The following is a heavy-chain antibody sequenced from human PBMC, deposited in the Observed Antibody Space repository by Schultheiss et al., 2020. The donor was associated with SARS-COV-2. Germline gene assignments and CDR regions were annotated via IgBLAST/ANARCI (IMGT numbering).Heavy chain of an antibody. CDR1: GGSFSGYY. CDR2: IYYSGST. Sequence: SETLSLTCTVSGGSFSGYYWSWIRQHPGKGLEWIGYIYYSGSTYYNPSLKSRVTISVDTSKNQFSLKLSSVTAADTAVYYCARAYSSGWARKLDYWGQGTLVTVSS. CDR3: ARAYSSGWARKLDY. D-gene: IGHD6-19*01. J-gene: IGHJ4*02. V-gene: IGHV4-31*03.